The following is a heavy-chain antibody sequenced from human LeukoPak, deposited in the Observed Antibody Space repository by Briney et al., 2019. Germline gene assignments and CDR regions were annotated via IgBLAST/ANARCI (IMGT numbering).Heavy chain of an antibody. Sequence: PGGSLRLSCAASGFNFSSYGMHWGSQAPGKGLEWVAFIRYDGSNKYYADSVKGRFTISRDNSKNTLYLQMNRLGAEDTAVYYCAKDRGRYCSGGSCYTTHYFDYWGQGTLVTVSS. J-gene: IGHJ4*02. V-gene: IGHV3-30*02. CDR1: GFNFSSYG. CDR2: IRYDGSNK. CDR3: AKDRGRYCSGGSCYTTHYFDY. D-gene: IGHD2-15*01.